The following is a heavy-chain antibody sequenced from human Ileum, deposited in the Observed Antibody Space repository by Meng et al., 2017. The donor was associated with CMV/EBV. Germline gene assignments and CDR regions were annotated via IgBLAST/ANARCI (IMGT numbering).Heavy chain of an antibody. J-gene: IGHJ4*02. CDR1: GDFANNFY. CDR3: ARSGLRGIYVDY. CDR2: ISTSGSD. D-gene: IGHD4-17*01. Sequence: QVRLQESGPGLVKPSETLPLTCTVSGDFANNFYGSWIRQPAGKGLQWIGRISTSGSDNYNPSLKSRVTMSVDTSKKQFSLKLSSVTAADTAVYYCARSGLRGIYVDYWGQGTLVTVSS. V-gene: IGHV4-4*07.